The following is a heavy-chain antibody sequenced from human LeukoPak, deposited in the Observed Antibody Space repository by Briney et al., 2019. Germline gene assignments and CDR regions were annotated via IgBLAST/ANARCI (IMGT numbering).Heavy chain of an antibody. V-gene: IGHV4-39*07. D-gene: IGHD6-13*01. CDR2: IYYSGST. J-gene: IGHJ4*02. CDR1: GGSISSSSYY. CDR3: AREASYRQGMDY. Sequence: PSETLSLTCTVSGGSISSSSYYWGWIRQPPGKGLEWIGSIYYSGSTYYNPSLKSRVTISVDTSKNQFSLKLSSVTAADTAVYYCAREASYRQGMDYWGQGTLVTVSS.